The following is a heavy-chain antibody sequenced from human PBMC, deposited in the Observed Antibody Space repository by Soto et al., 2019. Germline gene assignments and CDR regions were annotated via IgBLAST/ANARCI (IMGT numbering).Heavy chain of an antibody. D-gene: IGHD3-9*01. J-gene: IGHJ4*02. CDR3: LTGYISRDYFDY. Sequence: GGSLRISCAASGFTFSSYSMNWVRQAPGKGLEWVSSISSSSSYIYYADSVKGRFTISRDNAKNSLYLQMNSLRAEDTAVYYCLTGYISRDYFDYWGQGTLVTVSS. CDR2: ISSSSSYI. CDR1: GFTFSSYS. V-gene: IGHV3-21*01.